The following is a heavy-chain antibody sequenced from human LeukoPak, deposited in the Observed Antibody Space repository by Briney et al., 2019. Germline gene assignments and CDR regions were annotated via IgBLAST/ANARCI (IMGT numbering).Heavy chain of an antibody. V-gene: IGHV1-24*01. J-gene: IGHJ4*02. D-gene: IGHD3-3*01. CDR2: FDPEDGET. CDR3: ASGASAGALFDY. Sequence: ASVKVSCKVSGYTLTELSMHWVRQAPGKGLEWMGGFDPEDGETIYAQKFQGRVTMTRDTSTSTVYMELSSLRSEDTAVYYCASGASAGALFDYWGQGTLVTVSS. CDR1: GYTLTELS.